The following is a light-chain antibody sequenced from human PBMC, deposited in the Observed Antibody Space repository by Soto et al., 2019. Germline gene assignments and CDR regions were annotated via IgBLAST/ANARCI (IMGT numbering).Light chain of an antibody. Sequence: EIVLTQSPGTLSLSPGERATLSCRASQSVSSSYLAWYQQKPGQAPRLLIYDASRATGIPDRFSASGSGTDFPLTITRLEPKDFAVYYCQHYGTSALFGPGTKVEI. CDR2: DAS. CDR1: QSVSSSY. V-gene: IGKV3-20*01. J-gene: IGKJ3*01. CDR3: QHYGTSAL.